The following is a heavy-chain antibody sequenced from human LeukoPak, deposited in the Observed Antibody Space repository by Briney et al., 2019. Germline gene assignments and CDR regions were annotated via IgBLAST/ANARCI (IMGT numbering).Heavy chain of an antibody. CDR1: GFTFRRYW. CDR2: IKEDGSEK. D-gene: IGHD3-22*01. J-gene: IGHJ1*01. Sequence: QTGGSLRLSCVASGFTFRRYWMTWVRQAPGKKPEWVANIKEDGSEKYYDDSVRGRFTISRDNAKNTLYLDMNSLRAEDTAVFYCATDQDHGYFRQWGQGTLVIVSS. CDR3: ATDQDHGYFRQ. V-gene: IGHV3-7*01.